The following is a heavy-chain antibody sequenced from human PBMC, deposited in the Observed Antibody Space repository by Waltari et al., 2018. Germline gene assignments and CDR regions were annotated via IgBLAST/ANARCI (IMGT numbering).Heavy chain of an antibody. CDR1: GYTFTSYE. J-gene: IGHJ5*02. CDR3: ARRRRISDWFDP. CDR2: MNPNSGNT. Sequence: QVQLVQSGAEVKKPGASVKVSCKASGYTFTSYEINWVRQATGQGLEWMGWMNPNSGNTGYTQKFQGRVTMTRNTSISTAYMELSSLRSEDTAVYYCARRRRISDWFDPWGQGTLVTVSS. V-gene: IGHV1-8*01.